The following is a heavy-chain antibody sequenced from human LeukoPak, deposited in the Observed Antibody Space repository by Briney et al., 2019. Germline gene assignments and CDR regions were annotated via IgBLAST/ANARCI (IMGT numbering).Heavy chain of an antibody. J-gene: IGHJ6*02. CDR2: ISSSSSTI. CDR1: GFTFSSYA. D-gene: IGHD2-21*01. CDR3: ARDRGQFYSHTSYYYGMDV. V-gene: IGHV3-48*04. Sequence: GRSLRLSCAASGFTFSSYAMHWVRQAPGKGLEWVSHISSSSSTIYYADSVKGRFTISRDNAKNSLYLQMNSLRAEDTAVYYCARDRGQFYSHTSYYYGMDVWGQGTTVTVSS.